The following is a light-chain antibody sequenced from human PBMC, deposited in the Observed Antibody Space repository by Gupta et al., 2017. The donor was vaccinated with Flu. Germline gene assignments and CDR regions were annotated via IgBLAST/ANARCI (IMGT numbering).Light chain of an antibody. CDR2: EVR. CDR3: SSYTSSSTLEV. V-gene: IGLV2-14*01. Sequence: QSALTQPASVSGSPGPSLTISCPGTSSDVGGYNYVSWYQQPPGKAPKLMIYEVRNRPSGVSKRCSGSKSGNTASLTISGLQAEDEADYYCSSYTSSSTLEVFGTGTKVTVL. CDR1: SSDVGGYNY. J-gene: IGLJ1*01.